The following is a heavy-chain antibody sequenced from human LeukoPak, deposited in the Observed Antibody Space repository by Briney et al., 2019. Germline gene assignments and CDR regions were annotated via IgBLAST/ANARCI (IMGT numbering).Heavy chain of an antibody. CDR3: ARREEGLKWFGMDV. D-gene: IGHD3-22*01. CDR1: GGSISSGGYY. V-gene: IGHV4-31*03. CDR2: IYYSGST. J-gene: IGHJ6*02. Sequence: TLSLTCTVSGGSISSGGYYWSWIRQHPGKGLEWIGYIYYSGSTYYNPSLKSRVTISVDTSKNQFSLKLSSVTAADTAVYYCARREEGLKWFGMDVWGQGTTVTVSS.